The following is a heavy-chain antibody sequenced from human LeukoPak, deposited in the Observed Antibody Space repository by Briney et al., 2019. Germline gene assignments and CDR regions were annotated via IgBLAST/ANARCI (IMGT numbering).Heavy chain of an antibody. CDR2: IYLGGST. CDR1: GSTFSTYP. Sequence: GESLRLSCTASGSTFSTYPMTWVRQAPGKGLQWVSIIYLGGSTFYADSVKGRFTISIDRSKNTLDLQMDSLRAEDTAVYYCARVTAYDSSGYYGGDYFDYWGQGTLVTVSS. CDR3: ARVTAYDSSGYYGGDYFDY. D-gene: IGHD3-22*01. J-gene: IGHJ4*02. V-gene: IGHV3-66*01.